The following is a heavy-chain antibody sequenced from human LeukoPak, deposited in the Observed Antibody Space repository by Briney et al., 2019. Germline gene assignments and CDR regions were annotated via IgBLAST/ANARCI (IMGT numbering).Heavy chain of an antibody. CDR2: ISYDGSNK. V-gene: IGHV3-30-3*01. Sequence: PGGSLRLSCAASGFTFSSYAMHWVRQAPGKGLEWVAVISYDGSNKYYADSVKGRFTISRDNSKNTLYLQMNSLRAEDTAVYYCARVPSVAGPGDYWGQGTLVTASS. D-gene: IGHD6-19*01. CDR3: ARVPSVAGPGDY. CDR1: GFTFSSYA. J-gene: IGHJ4*02.